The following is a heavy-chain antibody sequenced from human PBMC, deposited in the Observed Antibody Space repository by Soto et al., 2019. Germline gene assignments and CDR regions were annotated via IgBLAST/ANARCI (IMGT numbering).Heavy chain of an antibody. J-gene: IGHJ6*03. CDR2: LSSSSSTI. Sequence: EVQLVESGGGLVQPGGSLRLSCAASGFTFSSYSMNWVRQAPGKGLEWVSYLSSSSSTIYYADSVKGRFTISRDNAKNSLYLQMNSLRAEDSAVYYCARDSVPAAIQGYYYYYYMDVWGKGTTVTVSS. CDR1: GFTFSSYS. CDR3: ARDSVPAAIQGYYYYYYMDV. V-gene: IGHV3-48*01. D-gene: IGHD2-2*01.